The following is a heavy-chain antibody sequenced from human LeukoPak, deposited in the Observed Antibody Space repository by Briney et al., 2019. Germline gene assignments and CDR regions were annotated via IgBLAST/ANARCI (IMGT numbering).Heavy chain of an antibody. D-gene: IGHD2-21*02. CDR3: ARGGDYVYSLDP. CDR2: INPNSGGT. J-gene: IGHJ5*02. V-gene: IGHV1-2*02. CDR1: GGTFSSYA. Sequence: GASVKVSCKASGGTFSSYAISWVRQAPGQGLEWMGWINPNSGGTNYAQKFQGRVTMTRDTSISTAYMELSRLRSDDTAVYYCARGGDYVYSLDPWGQGTLVTVSS.